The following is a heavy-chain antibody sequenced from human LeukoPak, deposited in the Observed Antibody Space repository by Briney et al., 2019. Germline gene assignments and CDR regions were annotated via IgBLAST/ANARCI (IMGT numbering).Heavy chain of an antibody. J-gene: IGHJ3*02. D-gene: IGHD4-17*01. V-gene: IGHV4-39*01. CDR2: IYYSGNT. Sequence: SETLSLTCTVSGGSISSSSYYWGWIRQPPGKGLEWIGSIYYSGNTYYNPSLKSRVTISVDTSKNQFSLKLSSVTAANTAVYYCARSRDDYGDYAEAFDIWGQGTMVTVSS. CDR3: ARSRDDYGDYAEAFDI. CDR1: GGSISSSSYY.